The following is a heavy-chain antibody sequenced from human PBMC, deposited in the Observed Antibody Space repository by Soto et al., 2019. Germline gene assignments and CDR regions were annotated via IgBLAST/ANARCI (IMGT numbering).Heavy chain of an antibody. CDR1: GGSISSSSYY. Sequence: PSETLSLTCTVSGGSISSSSYYWGWIRQPPGKGLEWIGSIYYSGSTYYNPSLKSRVTISVDTSKNQFSLKLSSVTAADTAVYYCARLRARGSGSYYEGDPGPYYFDYWGQGTLVTVSS. D-gene: IGHD3-10*01. CDR3: ARLRARGSGSYYEGDPGPYYFDY. J-gene: IGHJ4*02. CDR2: IYYSGST. V-gene: IGHV4-39*01.